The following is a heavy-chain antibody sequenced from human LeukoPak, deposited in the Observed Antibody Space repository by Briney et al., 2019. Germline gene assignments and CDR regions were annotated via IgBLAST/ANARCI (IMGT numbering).Heavy chain of an antibody. CDR1: GGTFSSYA. Sequence: GASVKVSCKASGGTFSSYAVSWVRQAPGQGLEWMGGTIPIFGTANYAQKFQGRVTITADESTSTAYMELSSLRSEDTAVYYCARGPYSSGWYVWFDPWGQGTLVTVSS. CDR3: ARGPYSSGWYVWFDP. CDR2: TIPIFGTA. V-gene: IGHV1-69*13. D-gene: IGHD6-19*01. J-gene: IGHJ5*02.